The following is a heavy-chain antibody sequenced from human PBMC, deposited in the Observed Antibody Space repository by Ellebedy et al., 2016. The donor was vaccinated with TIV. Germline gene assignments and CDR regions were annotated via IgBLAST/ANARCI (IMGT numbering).Heavy chain of an antibody. CDR3: ARENWYNDY. CDR1: GFTFTTFW. Sequence: GESLKISCAASGFTFTTFWMSWVRQAPGKGLEWVGNINQDGSEKCYGDSVKGRFTISRDNAKNSGYLQMHSLRAEDTAVYYCARENWYNDYWGQGTLVTVSS. V-gene: IGHV3-7*04. D-gene: IGHD1/OR15-1a*01. J-gene: IGHJ4*02. CDR2: INQDGSEK.